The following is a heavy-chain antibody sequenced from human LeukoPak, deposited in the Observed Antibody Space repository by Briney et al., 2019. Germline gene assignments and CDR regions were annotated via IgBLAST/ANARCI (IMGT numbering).Heavy chain of an antibody. V-gene: IGHV4-61*08. D-gene: IGHD2-21*02. CDR2: IYTSGST. Sequence: PSETLSLTCAVSGGSVSSGAYCWTWIRQPPGKGLEWIGRIYTSGSTNYNPSLKSRVTMSVDTSKNQFSLKLSSVTAADTAVYYCARSDSLDYWGQGTLVTVSS. CDR1: GGSVSSGAYC. CDR3: ARSDSLDY. J-gene: IGHJ4*02.